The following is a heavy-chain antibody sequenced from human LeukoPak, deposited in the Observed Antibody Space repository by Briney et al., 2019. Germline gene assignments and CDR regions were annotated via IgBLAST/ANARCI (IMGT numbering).Heavy chain of an antibody. CDR1: GFTLSTYA. CDR2: TSSSDAGT. J-gene: IGHJ4*02. CDR3: AKAPVTSCRGAYCYPFDS. D-gene: IGHD2-21*01. V-gene: IGHV3-23*01. Sequence: GGSLRLSCAASGFTLSTYAMNWVRQTPGKGLEWVAATSSSDAGTYHADSVRGRFTISRDNSKNTLYLQMNSLRAEDAAVYFCAKAPVTSCRGAYCYPFDSWGQGTLVTVSS.